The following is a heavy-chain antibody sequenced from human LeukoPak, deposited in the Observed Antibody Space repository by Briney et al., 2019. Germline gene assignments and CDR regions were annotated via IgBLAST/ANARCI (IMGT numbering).Heavy chain of an antibody. CDR1: GFTFSRFG. CDR2: FSYNGINK. Sequence: GGSLRLSCAASGFTFSRFGMHWVRQAPGKGLEWVAVFSYNGINKDYAGSVKGRFTISRDNSKNTLSLQMDSLRAEDTAMYYCARGLYTNGWYYYDYWGQGTLVAASS. V-gene: IGHV3-33*05. D-gene: IGHD6-19*01. J-gene: IGHJ4*02. CDR3: ARGLYTNGWYYYDY.